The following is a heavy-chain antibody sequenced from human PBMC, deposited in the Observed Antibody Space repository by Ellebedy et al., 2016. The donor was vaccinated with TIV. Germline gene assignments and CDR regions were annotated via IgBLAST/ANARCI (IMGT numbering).Heavy chain of an antibody. V-gene: IGHV3-7*01. D-gene: IGHD4-17*01. J-gene: IGHJ4*02. CDR2: IYQDGSDQ. CDR1: GFSFXSYW. Sequence: GESLKISCAASGFSFXSYWLLWVRHSPGKGXEWVANIYQDGSDQYYADSVKGRFTISRDNANKSLFLQMNSLRVDDTAVYYCARRGSYGDYAVQVNSWXEKWGQGTRVTVSS. CDR3: ARRGSYGDYAVQVNSWXEK.